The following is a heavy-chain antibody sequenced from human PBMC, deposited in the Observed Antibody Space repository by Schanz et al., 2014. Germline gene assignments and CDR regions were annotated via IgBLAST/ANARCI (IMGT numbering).Heavy chain of an antibody. V-gene: IGHV3-48*04. CDR3: VRDSFFAFDY. CDR2: ISSSSSTI. CDR1: GFTFSGYS. J-gene: IGHJ4*02. Sequence: EVQLVESGGGLVQPGGSLRLSCAASGFTFSGYSMNWVRQAPGKGLEWVAYISSSSSTIHYADSLKGRFTISRDNAKNSLYLLMNSLRAEDTAVYYCVRDSFFAFDYWGQGTLVTVSS. D-gene: IGHD3-3*01.